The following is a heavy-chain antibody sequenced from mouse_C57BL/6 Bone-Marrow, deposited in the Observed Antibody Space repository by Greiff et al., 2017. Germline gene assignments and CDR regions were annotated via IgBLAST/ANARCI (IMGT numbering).Heavy chain of an antibody. Sequence: LQQSGGGLVQPGGSMKLSCVASGFTFSNYWMNWVRQSPEKGLEWVAQIRLKSDNYATHYAVSVKGRFTISRYDSKRSVYLQMNNLRAEATAIYYCAGGSWYWGQGTSLTVSS. CDR1: GFTFSNYW. D-gene: IGHD1-2*01. CDR3: AGGSWY. J-gene: IGHJ2*02. CDR2: IRLKSDNYAT. V-gene: IGHV6-3*01.